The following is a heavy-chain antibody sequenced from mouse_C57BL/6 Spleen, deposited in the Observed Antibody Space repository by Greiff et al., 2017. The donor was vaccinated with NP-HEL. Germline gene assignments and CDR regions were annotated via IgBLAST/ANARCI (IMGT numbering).Heavy chain of an antibody. CDR1: GYTFTDYY. Sequence: EVKLQQSGPELVKPGASVKISCKASGYTFTDYYMNWVKQSHGKSLEWIGDINPNNGGTSYNQKFKGKATLTVDKSSSTAYMELRSLTSEDSAVYYCATYYDYEDYWGQGTSVTVSS. CDR3: ATYYDYEDY. V-gene: IGHV1-26*01. J-gene: IGHJ4*01. CDR2: INPNNGGT. D-gene: IGHD2-4*01.